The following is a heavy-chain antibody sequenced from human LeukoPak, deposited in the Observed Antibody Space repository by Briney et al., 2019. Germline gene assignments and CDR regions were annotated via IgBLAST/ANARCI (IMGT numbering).Heavy chain of an antibody. D-gene: IGHD3-22*01. CDR3: ARANYYDISGYDY. J-gene: IGHJ4*02. CDR1: GFTFRSYE. Sequence: GGSLRLSCAASGFTFRSYEMNWVRQAPGKGLEWVSYMTSSGNTIYYADSVKGRFTISRDNAKNSLYLQMNSLRAEDTAVYYCARANYYDISGYDYWGQGTLVTVSS. V-gene: IGHV3-48*03. CDR2: MTSSGNTI.